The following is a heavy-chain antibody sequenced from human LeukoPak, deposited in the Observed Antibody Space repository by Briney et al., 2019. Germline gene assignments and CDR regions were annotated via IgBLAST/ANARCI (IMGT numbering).Heavy chain of an antibody. V-gene: IGHV3-7*01. Sequence: PGGSLRLSCAASGFTFSSYWMSWVRQAPGKGLEWVANIKQDGSEKYYVDSVKGRFIISRDNAKNTLYLQMKSLRAEDTAVYYCAKERDYYGSGSSSMYVWGKGTTVTVSS. D-gene: IGHD3-10*01. CDR1: GFTFSSYW. J-gene: IGHJ6*03. CDR3: AKERDYYGSGSSSMYV. CDR2: IKQDGSEK.